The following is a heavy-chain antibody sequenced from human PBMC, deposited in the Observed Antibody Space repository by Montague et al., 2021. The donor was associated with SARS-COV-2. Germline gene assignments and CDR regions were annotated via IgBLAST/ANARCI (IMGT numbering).Heavy chain of an antibody. D-gene: IGHD5-24*01. J-gene: IGHJ3*02. CDR2: INHSGST. CDR1: GESFSGYY. CDR3: ARGSKKISKRWLQLDDGFDI. Sequence: SETLSLTCAVYGESFSGYYWSWIRQPPGKGLEWIGEINHSGSTNYNPSLKSRVTISVDTSKNQFSLKLSSVTAADTAVYYCARGSKKISKRWLQLDDGFDIWGQGTMVTVSS. V-gene: IGHV4-34*01.